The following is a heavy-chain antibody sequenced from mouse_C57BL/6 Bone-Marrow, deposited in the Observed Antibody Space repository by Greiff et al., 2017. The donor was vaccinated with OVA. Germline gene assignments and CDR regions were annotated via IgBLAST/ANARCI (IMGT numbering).Heavy chain of an antibody. V-gene: IGHV5-12*01. CDR1: GFTFSDYY. Sequence: EVMLVESGGGLVQPGGSLKLSCAASGFTFSDYYMYWVRQTPEKRLEWVAYISNGGGSTYYPDTVKGRFTISRDNAKNTLYLQMSRLKSEDTAMYYCARVITTVVAEVWYFDVWGTGTTVTVSS. D-gene: IGHD1-1*01. CDR2: ISNGGGST. J-gene: IGHJ1*03. CDR3: ARVITTVVAEVWYFDV.